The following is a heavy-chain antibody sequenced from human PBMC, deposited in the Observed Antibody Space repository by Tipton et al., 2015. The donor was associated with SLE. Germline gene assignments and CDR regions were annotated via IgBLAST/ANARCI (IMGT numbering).Heavy chain of an antibody. Sequence: SLRLSCAASGFTFSSYWMSWVRQTPGKGLEWVANIEEDGSDKYYLDSVKGRFTISRDNAKNSLWLQMNSLRVEDTAVYYCARDAGGLEDYMDVWGKGTTVTVS. J-gene: IGHJ6*03. CDR2: IEEDGSDK. D-gene: IGHD3-10*01. CDR1: GFTFSSYW. CDR3: ARDAGGLEDYMDV. V-gene: IGHV3-7*01.